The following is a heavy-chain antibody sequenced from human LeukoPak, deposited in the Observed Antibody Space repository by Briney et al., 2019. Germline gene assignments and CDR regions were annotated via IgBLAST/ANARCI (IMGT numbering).Heavy chain of an antibody. Sequence: ASVKVSCKASGYTFTGYYMHWVRQAPGQGLEWMGWINPNSGGTNYAQKFQGRVTMTRDTSISTAYMELSRLRSDDTAVYYCAREGISGSYYGDYFDYWGQGTLVTVSS. CDR1: GYTFTGYY. CDR3: AREGISGSYYGDYFDY. J-gene: IGHJ4*02. D-gene: IGHD1-26*01. CDR2: INPNSGGT. V-gene: IGHV1-2*02.